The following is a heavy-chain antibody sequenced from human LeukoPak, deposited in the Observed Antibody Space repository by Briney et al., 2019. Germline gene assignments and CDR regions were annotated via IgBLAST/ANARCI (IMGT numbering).Heavy chain of an antibody. Sequence: GGSLRLSCAASGFTFSSDWMHWVRQAPGKGLVWVSRIRGDGNDATYADSVKGRFTVSRDNTRSTLFLQMNRLTADDTAVYYCSRDRVLGSGSLDAWGQGTLVSVSS. D-gene: IGHD3-10*01. CDR3: SRDRVLGSGSLDA. J-gene: IGHJ5*02. V-gene: IGHV3-74*01. CDR2: IRGDGNDA. CDR1: GFTFSSDW.